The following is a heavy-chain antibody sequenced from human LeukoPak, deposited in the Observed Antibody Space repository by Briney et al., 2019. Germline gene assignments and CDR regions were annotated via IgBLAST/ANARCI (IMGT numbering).Heavy chain of an antibody. Sequence: GGSLRLSCAATAFTLRTYNMNWVRQAPGKGLEWVSYISSSSSPIYYADSVEGRFTISRDNAKNSLYLQMNSLRAEDTAVYYCAKYSSRGSRFYSGLDIWGQGTMVTVSS. CDR2: ISSSSSPI. V-gene: IGHV3-48*04. CDR3: AKYSSRGSRFYSGLDI. CDR1: AFTLRTYN. J-gene: IGHJ3*02. D-gene: IGHD2-15*01.